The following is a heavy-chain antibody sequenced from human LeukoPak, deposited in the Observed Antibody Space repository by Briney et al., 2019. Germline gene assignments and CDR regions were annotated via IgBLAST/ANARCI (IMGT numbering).Heavy chain of an antibody. CDR1: GSNFGNYY. V-gene: IGHV3-7*01. D-gene: IGHD2-2*01. CDR2: IKHDGNWK. CDR3: AINYACDY. Sequence: PGGSLRLSCAASGSNFGNYYVSWVRQAPGKGLEWVANIKHDGNWKFYADSVKGRFTVSRDNAKNSLYLQMNSLRAEDTAVYYCAINYACDYWGQGTLVTVSS. J-gene: IGHJ4*02.